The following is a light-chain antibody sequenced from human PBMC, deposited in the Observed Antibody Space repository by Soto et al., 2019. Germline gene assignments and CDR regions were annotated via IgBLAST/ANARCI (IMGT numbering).Light chain of an antibody. CDR2: GAS. V-gene: IGKV1-9*01. Sequence: DIQMTQSPSSLSASVGDRVTITCRASQGISIYLNWYQQRPGKAPNLLIYGASTLQSGVPSRFSGSGSGTEFTLTISSLQPEDFATYYCQQVDSYPLTFGGGTKVDI. CDR1: QGISIY. CDR3: QQVDSYPLT. J-gene: IGKJ4*01.